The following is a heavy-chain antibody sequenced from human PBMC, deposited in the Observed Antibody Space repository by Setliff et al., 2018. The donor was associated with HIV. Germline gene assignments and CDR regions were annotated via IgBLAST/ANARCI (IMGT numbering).Heavy chain of an antibody. CDR1: GGSISSYY. J-gene: IGHJ6*02. CDR2: IYYSGST. D-gene: IGHD3-3*01. CDR3: ARIFGHQGYYYGMDV. V-gene: IGHV4-59*01. Sequence: SETLSLTCTVSGGSISSYYWSWIRQPPGKGLEWIGYIYYSGSTNYNPSLKSRVTISVDTSKNQFSPKLSSVIAADTAVYYCARIFGHQGYYYGMDVWGQGTTVTVS.